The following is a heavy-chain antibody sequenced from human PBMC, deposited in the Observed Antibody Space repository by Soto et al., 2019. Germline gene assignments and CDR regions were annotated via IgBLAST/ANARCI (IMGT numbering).Heavy chain of an antibody. Sequence: GASVKVSCKASGYTFTSYDINWVRQATGQGLEWMGWMNPNSGNTGYAQKFQGRVTMTRNTSISTAYMELSSLRSEDTAVYYCARVKAAAGTAFDYWGQGTLVTVSS. CDR2: MNPNSGNT. CDR1: GYTFTSYD. D-gene: IGHD6-13*01. J-gene: IGHJ4*02. V-gene: IGHV1-8*01. CDR3: ARVKAAAGTAFDY.